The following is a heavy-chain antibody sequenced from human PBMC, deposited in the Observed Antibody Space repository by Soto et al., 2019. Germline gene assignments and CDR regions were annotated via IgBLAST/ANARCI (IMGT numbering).Heavy chain of an antibody. V-gene: IGHV1-18*01. D-gene: IGHD6-19*01. CDR1: GYTFTSYG. J-gene: IGHJ4*02. Sequence: GASVKVSCKASGYTFTSYGISWVRQAPGQGLEWMGWISAYNGNTNYAQKLQGRVTMTTDTSTSTAYMELRSLRSDDTAVYYCARDFIAVAGFACGVDYWGQGTLVTVSS. CDR2: ISAYNGNT. CDR3: ARDFIAVAGFACGVDY.